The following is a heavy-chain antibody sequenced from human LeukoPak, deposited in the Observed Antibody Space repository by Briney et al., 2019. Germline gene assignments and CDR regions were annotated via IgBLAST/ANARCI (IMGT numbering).Heavy chain of an antibody. CDR2: ISSSSTI. CDR1: GFTFSSYS. Sequence: GGSLRLSCAASGFTFSSYSMNWVRQAPGKGLEWVSYISSSSTIYYADSVKGRFTISRDNAKNSLYLQMNSLRAEDTAVYYCASSSPDGIWGQGTLVTVSS. J-gene: IGHJ4*02. CDR3: ASSSPDGI. V-gene: IGHV3-48*04. D-gene: IGHD6-6*01.